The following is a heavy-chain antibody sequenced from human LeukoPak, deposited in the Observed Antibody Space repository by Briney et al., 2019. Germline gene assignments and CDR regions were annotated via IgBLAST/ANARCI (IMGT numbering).Heavy chain of an antibody. CDR2: ISSSGSTI. V-gene: IGHV3-48*04. D-gene: IGHD6-19*01. J-gene: IGHJ6*03. CDR1: GFTFSSYS. Sequence: PGGSLRLSCAASGFTFSSYSMNWVRQAPGKGLEWVSSISSSGSTIYYADSVKGRFTISGDNAKNSLYLQMNSLRAEDTAVYYCARVVRYSSGWYFSGGQPRNRNYYYYYYMDVWGKGTTVTVSS. CDR3: ARVVRYSSGWYFSGGQPRNRNYYYYYYMDV.